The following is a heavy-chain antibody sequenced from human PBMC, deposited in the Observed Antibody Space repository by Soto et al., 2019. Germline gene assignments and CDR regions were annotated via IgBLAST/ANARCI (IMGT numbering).Heavy chain of an antibody. Sequence: PSETLSLTCTVSGGSISSHSWSWIRQPPGEGLEWIGHVYYSGSTNYNPSLKSRVTISVDTFKNQFSLRLTSVTAADTAVYYCARHCVLSAALGFFELDYWGQRIMVTVSS. D-gene: IGHD3-3*01. J-gene: IGHJ4*02. V-gene: IGHV4-59*08. CDR1: GGSISSHS. CDR3: ARHCVLSAALGFFELDY. CDR2: VYYSGST.